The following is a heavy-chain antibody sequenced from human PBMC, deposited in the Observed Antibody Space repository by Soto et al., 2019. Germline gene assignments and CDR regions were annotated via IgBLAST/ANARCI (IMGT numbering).Heavy chain of an antibody. CDR3: ASGMTTVVTPHVPFDY. V-gene: IGHV1-69*02. CDR1: GGTFSSYT. Sequence: QVQLVQSGAEVKKPGSSVKVSCKASGGTFSSYTISWVRQAPGQGLEWMGRIIPILGIANYAQKFQGRVTITADKPTSTAYMELSSLRSEDTAVYYCASGMTTVVTPHVPFDYWGQGTLVTVSS. J-gene: IGHJ4*02. D-gene: IGHD4-17*01. CDR2: IIPILGIA.